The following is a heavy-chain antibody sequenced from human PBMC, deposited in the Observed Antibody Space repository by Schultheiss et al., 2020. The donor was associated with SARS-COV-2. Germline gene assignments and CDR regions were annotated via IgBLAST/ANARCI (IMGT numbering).Heavy chain of an antibody. J-gene: IGHJ4*02. CDR3: ASSGPIAACDW. CDR2: ISSTSSYI. Sequence: GESLKISCAASGFTFSNYAMHWVRQAPGKGLEWVASISSTSSYIYYADSVKGRFTISRDNARNSMYLQMNSLRAEDAAVYYCASSGPIAACDWWGQGTLVTVSS. D-gene: IGHD3-9*01. V-gene: IGHV3-21*06. CDR1: GFTFSNYA.